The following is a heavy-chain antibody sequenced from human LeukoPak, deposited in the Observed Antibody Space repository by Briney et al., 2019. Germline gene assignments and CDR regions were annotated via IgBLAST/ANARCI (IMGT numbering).Heavy chain of an antibody. CDR2: INPNSGGT. J-gene: IGHJ6*03. D-gene: IGHD3-16*01. Sequence: ASVKVSCKASGDSFTGYYMHWVRQAPGKGLEWMGWINPNSGGTNYAQKFQGRVTMTRDTSISTAYMELSRLRSDDTAVYYCASFTAYYYYMDVWGKGTTVTVSS. V-gene: IGHV1-2*02. CDR1: GDSFTGYY. CDR3: ASFTAYYYYMDV.